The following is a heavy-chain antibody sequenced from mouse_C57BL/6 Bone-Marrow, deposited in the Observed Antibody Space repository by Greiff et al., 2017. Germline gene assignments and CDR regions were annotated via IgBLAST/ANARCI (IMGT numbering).Heavy chain of an antibody. CDR1: GYTFTSYW. Sequence: QVQLQQPGAELVMPGASVKLSCKASGYTFTSYWMHWVKQRPGQGLEWVGEIDPSDSYTNYNQKFKGKSTLTVDKSSSTAYMQLSSLTSEDSAFYYCAREAITTVVSHFDAWGAGTTLTVSS. CDR3: AREAITTVVSHFDA. CDR2: IDPSDSYT. V-gene: IGHV1-69*01. D-gene: IGHD1-1*01. J-gene: IGHJ2*01.